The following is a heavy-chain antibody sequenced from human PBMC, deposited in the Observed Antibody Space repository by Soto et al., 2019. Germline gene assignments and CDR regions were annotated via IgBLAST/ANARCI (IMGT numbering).Heavy chain of an antibody. CDR3: AQFLSTWSVLDAFNI. V-gene: IGHV2-5*02. D-gene: IGHD2-2*01. CDR1: GFSLTTSGVG. CDR2: IYWDDDE. J-gene: IGHJ3*02. Sequence: QITLKESGPTLVKPTQTLTLTCTFSGFSLTTSGVGVGWIRQPPGKALQWLALIYWDDDERYNPSMKRRLTIPKDTSRIQVVVTMTDVDPVYSAPYYCAQFLSTWSVLDAFNIRGQGTMVTVSS.